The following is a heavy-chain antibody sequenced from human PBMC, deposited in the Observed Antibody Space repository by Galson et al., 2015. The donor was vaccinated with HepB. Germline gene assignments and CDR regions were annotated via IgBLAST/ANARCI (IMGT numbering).Heavy chain of an antibody. V-gene: IGHV3-30-3*01. CDR2: ISYDGSNK. J-gene: IGHJ4*02. D-gene: IGHD5-12*01. CDR1: GFSFSTHN. Sequence: SLRLSCAASGFSFSTHNMNWVRQAPGKGLEWVAVISYDGSNKYYADSVKGRFTISRDDSKNTLYLQMNSLRAEDTAVYYCARGNVNIAATIEDYWGQGILVTVSS. CDR3: ARGNVNIAATIEDY.